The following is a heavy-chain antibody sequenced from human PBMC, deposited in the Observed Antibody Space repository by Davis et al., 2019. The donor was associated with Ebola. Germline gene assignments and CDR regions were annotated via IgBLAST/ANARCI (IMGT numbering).Heavy chain of an antibody. CDR2: ISGSGGST. Sequence: GESLKISCAASGFTFSSYAMSWVRQAPGKGLEWVSAISGSGGSTYYADSVKGRFTISRDNAKNSLYLQMNSLRAEDTAVYYCARDSGIVVVVAAGGSVSFDYWGQGTLVTVSS. CDR3: ARDSGIVVVVAAGGSVSFDY. CDR1: GFTFSSYA. D-gene: IGHD2-15*01. V-gene: IGHV3-23*01. J-gene: IGHJ4*02.